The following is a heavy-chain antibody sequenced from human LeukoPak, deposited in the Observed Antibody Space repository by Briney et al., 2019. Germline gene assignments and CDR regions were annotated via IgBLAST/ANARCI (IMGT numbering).Heavy chain of an antibody. J-gene: IGHJ6*04. D-gene: IGHD2-21*02. CDR3: ARSGDPTVLIYYYYGMDV. CDR1: GGSISSGGYS. Sequence: SETPSLTCAVSGGSISSGGYSWSWIRQPPGKGLEWIGYIYHSGSTYYNPSLKSRVTISVDRSKNQFSLKLSSVTAADTAVYYCARSGDPTVLIYYYYGMDVWGKGTTVTVSS. CDR2: IYHSGST. V-gene: IGHV4-30-2*01.